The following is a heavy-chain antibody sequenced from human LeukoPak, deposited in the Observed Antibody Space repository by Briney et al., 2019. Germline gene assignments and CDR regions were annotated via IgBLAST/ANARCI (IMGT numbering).Heavy chain of an antibody. D-gene: IGHD3-22*01. CDR3: ARENPIGYDSSGHFNY. Sequence: GGSLRLSCAASGFTFSSYAMSWVRQAPGKGLEWVAVISYDGSNKYYADSVKGRFTISRDNSKNTLYLQMNSLRAEDTAVYYCARENPIGYDSSGHFNYWGQGTLVTVSS. CDR1: GFTFSSYA. CDR2: ISYDGSNK. V-gene: IGHV3-30-3*01. J-gene: IGHJ4*02.